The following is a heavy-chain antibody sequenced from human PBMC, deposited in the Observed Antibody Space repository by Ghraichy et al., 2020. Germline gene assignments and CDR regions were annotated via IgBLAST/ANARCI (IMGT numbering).Heavy chain of an antibody. J-gene: IGHJ4*02. V-gene: IGHV1-58*01. CDR1: GFTFTSSA. CDR3: AAGRIPAAFINFDY. CDR2: IVVGSGNT. Sequence: SVKVSCKASGFTFTSSAVQWVRQARGQRLEWIGWIVVGSGNTNYAQRFQERVTITRDMSTSTAYMELSSLRSEDTAVYYCAAGRIPAAFINFDYWGQGTLVTVSS. D-gene: IGHD2-2*01.